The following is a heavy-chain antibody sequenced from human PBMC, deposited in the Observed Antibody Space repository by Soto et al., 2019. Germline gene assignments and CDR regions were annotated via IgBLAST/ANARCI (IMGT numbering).Heavy chain of an antibody. CDR2: INTYNGDT. V-gene: IGHV1-18*01. J-gene: IGHJ6*02. CDR1: GYTFTSYG. D-gene: IGHD1-20*01. CDR3: ARDSRFTAYNYVMDV. Sequence: ASVKVSCKASGYTFTSYGISWVRQAPGQGLEWMGWINTYNGDTRYAHTLQGRVTMTTDTSTNTANMELRSLISDDTAIYYCARDSRFTAYNYVMDVCGQGTTVT.